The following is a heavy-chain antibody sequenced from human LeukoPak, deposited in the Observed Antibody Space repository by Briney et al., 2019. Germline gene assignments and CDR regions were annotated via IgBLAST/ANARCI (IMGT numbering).Heavy chain of an antibody. V-gene: IGHV4-59*08. CDR3: ARLHRGSWYFGY. D-gene: IGHD6-13*01. CDR1: GVSISSYY. J-gene: IGHJ4*02. CDR2: IFYSGST. Sequence: SETLSLTCTVSGVSISSYYWSWIRQPPGKGLEWIGYIFYSGSTNQNPSLKSRVTISVDTSKNQFSLKLSSVIAADTAVYYCARLHRGSWYFGYWGQGTLVTVSS.